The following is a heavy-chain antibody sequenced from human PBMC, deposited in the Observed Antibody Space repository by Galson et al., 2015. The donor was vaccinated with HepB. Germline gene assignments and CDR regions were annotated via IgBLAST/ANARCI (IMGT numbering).Heavy chain of an antibody. CDR3: ARARYATSPPDS. V-gene: IGHV1-18*01. CDR2: ISGYNANT. Sequence: SVKVSCKASRCIFNNYGISWVRQAPGQRLEWVGWISGYNANTNYAQKLQNRVTLTTDTSTNTAYMELRSLRTDDTGVYYCARARYATSPPDSWGQGTLVTVSS. J-gene: IGHJ5*01. D-gene: IGHD2-2*01. CDR1: RCIFNNYG.